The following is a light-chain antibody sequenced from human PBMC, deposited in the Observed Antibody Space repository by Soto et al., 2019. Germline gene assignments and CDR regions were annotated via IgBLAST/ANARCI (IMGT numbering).Light chain of an antibody. CDR1: QNINNY. V-gene: IGKV1-39*01. CDR3: QQTYSSPQWT. J-gene: IGKJ1*01. Sequence: DIQMTQSPSSLSASVGDRVTITCRASQNINNYLNWYQQKPGKAPKLMIYAASTLQRGVPSRFSGSGSGTDFTLTISSLQPEDFATYYCQQTYSSPQWTFGQGTKVDIK. CDR2: AAS.